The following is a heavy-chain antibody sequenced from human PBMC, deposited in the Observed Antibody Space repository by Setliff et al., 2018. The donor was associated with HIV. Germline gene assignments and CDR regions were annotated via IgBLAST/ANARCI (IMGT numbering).Heavy chain of an antibody. CDR1: GCTLRSSG. CDR2: NRIDGAAT. J-gene: IGHJ4*02. Sequence: PGGSLRLSCVGSGCTLRSSGMTWVRQAPGGGLECVATNRIDGAATEYVDSVKGRFTISRDASKNTLFLQLNTLRPEDTAVYYCASARIPTGGTSTSLDYWGQGALVTVSS. CDR3: ASARIPTGGTSTSLDY. V-gene: IGHV3-NL1*01. D-gene: IGHD1-1*01.